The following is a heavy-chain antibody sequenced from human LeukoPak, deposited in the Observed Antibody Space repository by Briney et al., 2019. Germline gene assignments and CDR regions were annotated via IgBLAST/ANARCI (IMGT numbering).Heavy chain of an antibody. D-gene: IGHD3-22*01. CDR1: GFTFSSYV. V-gene: IGHV3-30*03. CDR2: ISYDGSNK. J-gene: IGHJ3*01. CDR3: SAGEGYYDSSDYYSAWAFNV. Sequence: QAGGSLRLSCATSGFTFSSYVMSWVRQAPGKGREWVAVISYDGSNKYYADSVKGRFTISRDNAKNSLYLQMNSLRAEDTAVYYCSAGEGYYDSSDYYSAWAFNVWGQGTMVTVSS.